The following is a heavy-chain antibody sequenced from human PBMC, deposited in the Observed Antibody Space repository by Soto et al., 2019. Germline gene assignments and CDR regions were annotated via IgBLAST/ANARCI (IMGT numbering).Heavy chain of an antibody. CDR2: INHSGST. Sequence: KTSETLSLTCAVYGGSFSGYYWSWIRQPPGKGLEWIGEINHSGSTNYNPSLKSRVTISVDTSKNQFSLKLSSVTAADTAVYYCARDISSIAARVHKIPNWFDPWGQGTLVTVSS. CDR1: GGSFSGYY. CDR3: ARDISSIAARVHKIPNWFDP. J-gene: IGHJ5*02. D-gene: IGHD6-6*01. V-gene: IGHV4-34*01.